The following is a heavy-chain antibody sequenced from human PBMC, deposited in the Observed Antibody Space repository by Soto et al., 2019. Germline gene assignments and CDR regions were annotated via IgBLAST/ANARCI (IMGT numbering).Heavy chain of an antibody. Sequence: QVQLVESGGGVVQPGRSLRLSCAASGFDFSTYGMHWVRQAPGKGPEWVAVRWYDGSNKYYADSVRGRFIISRDNSKSTLFLQLNSLRTEDTAVYYCARAVGPFDYWGQGSLVTVSS. CDR3: ARAVGPFDY. CDR2: RWYDGSNK. V-gene: IGHV3-33*01. D-gene: IGHD1-26*01. CDR1: GFDFSTYG. J-gene: IGHJ4*02.